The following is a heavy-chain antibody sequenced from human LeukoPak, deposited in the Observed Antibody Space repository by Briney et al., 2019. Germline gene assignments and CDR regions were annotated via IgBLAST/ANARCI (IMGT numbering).Heavy chain of an antibody. Sequence: PSETLSLTCTVSGGSISSSSYYWGWIRQPPGKGLEWIGSIYYSGSTYYNPSLKSRVTISVDTSKNQFSLKLSSVTVADTAVYYCARHVLDIAAAGDPFDPWGQGTLVTVSS. CDR3: ARHVLDIAAAGDPFDP. V-gene: IGHV4-39*01. CDR1: GGSISSSSYY. CDR2: IYYSGST. J-gene: IGHJ5*02. D-gene: IGHD6-13*01.